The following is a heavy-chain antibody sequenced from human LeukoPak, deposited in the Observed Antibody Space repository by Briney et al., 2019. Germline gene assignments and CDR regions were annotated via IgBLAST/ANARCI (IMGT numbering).Heavy chain of an antibody. D-gene: IGHD6-19*01. CDR1: GFTFSSYA. CDR3: AKDWMAVADSYYFDY. CDR2: ISGSGGST. J-gene: IGHJ4*02. Sequence: GGSLRLSCAASGFTFSSYAMSWVRQAPGKGLECVSAISGSGGSTYYADSVKGRFTISRDNSKNTLYLQMNSLRAEDTAVYYCAKDWMAVADSYYFDYWGQGTLVTVSS. V-gene: IGHV3-23*01.